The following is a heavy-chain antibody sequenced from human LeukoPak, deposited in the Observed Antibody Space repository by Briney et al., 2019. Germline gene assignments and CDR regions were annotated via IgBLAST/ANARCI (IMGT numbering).Heavy chain of an antibody. V-gene: IGHV4-59*12. CDR2: IYYSGST. CDR3: ARDPSVETYFDY. J-gene: IGHJ4*01. CDR1: GGSISGYY. Sequence: PSETLSHTCTVSGGSISGYYWSWIWQPPGKGLEWIGNIYYSGSTSYNPSLKSRVTISVDTSRNQFSLNLSSVTAADTAVYYCARDPSVETYFDYWGHGTLVTVSS.